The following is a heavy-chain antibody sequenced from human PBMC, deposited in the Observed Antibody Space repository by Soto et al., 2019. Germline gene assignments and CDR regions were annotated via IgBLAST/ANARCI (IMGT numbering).Heavy chain of an antibody. CDR2: MSYDGSAK. D-gene: IGHD6-6*01. J-gene: IGHJ4*02. CDR1: GFIFSNNG. V-gene: IGHV3-30*02. CDR3: AIARVADAALDH. Sequence: VGSLRLSCAGAGFIFSNNGMHWVRQAPGKGLEWVAFMSYDGSAKFYADSVKGRFTISRDNSKSTLFLHMSNLRAEDTAMYYCAIARVADAALDHWGQGTLVTVYS.